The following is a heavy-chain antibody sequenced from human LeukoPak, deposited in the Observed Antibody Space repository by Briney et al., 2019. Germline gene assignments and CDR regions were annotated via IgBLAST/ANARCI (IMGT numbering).Heavy chain of an antibody. CDR2: ISSDGSST. D-gene: IGHD1-26*01. J-gene: IGHJ4*02. CDR1: GFTFSSYW. V-gene: IGHV3-74*01. Sequence: GGSLRLSCAASGFTFSSYWMHWVRQAPGKGLVWVSRISSDGSSTSYADSVKGRFTISRDNAKNTLYLQMNSLRAEDTAVYYCARPEGATLHFDYWGQGTLVTVSS. CDR3: ARPEGATLHFDY.